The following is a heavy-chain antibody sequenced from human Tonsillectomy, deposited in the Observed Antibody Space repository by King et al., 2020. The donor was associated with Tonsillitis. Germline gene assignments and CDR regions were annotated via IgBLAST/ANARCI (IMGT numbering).Heavy chain of an antibody. Sequence: VQLVESGGGLIQPGGSLRLSCAASGFTFSSYAMNWVRQAPGKGLEWVSGISGSGSSTYYGDSVEGRFAISRDNSKNTLYLQMNSLRAEDTAVYYCAKDRDFWSPHGMDVWGQGTTVTVSS. CDR1: GFTFSSYA. V-gene: IGHV3-23*04. CDR3: AKDRDFWSPHGMDV. D-gene: IGHD3-3*01. CDR2: ISGSGSST. J-gene: IGHJ6*02.